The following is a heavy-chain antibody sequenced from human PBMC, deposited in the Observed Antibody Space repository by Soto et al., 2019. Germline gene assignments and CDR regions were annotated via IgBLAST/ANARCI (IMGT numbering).Heavy chain of an antibody. J-gene: IGHJ4*02. V-gene: IGHV4-31*03. CDR1: VGSISSGGYY. D-gene: IGHD3-22*01. CDR3: AIVDNSASYPIDN. CDR2: IYYSGST. Sequence: LLLTCTVSVGSISSGGYYWSCIHQNPGKGLEWIGYIYYSGSTYYNPSLKSRVTISVDTSKNQFSLKLSSVTAADTAVYYCAIVDNSASYPIDNCCQETLLTISS.